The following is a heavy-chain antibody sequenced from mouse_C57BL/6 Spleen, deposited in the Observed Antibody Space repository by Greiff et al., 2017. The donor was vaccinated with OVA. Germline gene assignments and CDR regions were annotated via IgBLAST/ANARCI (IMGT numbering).Heavy chain of an antibody. CDR1: GYTFTSYW. J-gene: IGHJ2*01. CDR2: IDPSDSYT. D-gene: IGHD1-1*01. V-gene: IGHV1-59*01. CDR3: ARETTVVGDY. Sequence: QVQLQQSGAELVRPGTSVKLSCKASGYTFTSYWMHWVKQRPGQGLEWIGVIDPSDSYTNYNQKFKGKATLTVDTSSSTAYMQLSSLTSEDSAVYYCARETTVVGDYWGQGTTLTVSS.